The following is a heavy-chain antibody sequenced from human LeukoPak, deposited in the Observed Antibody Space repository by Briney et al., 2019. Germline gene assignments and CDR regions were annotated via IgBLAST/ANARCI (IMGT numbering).Heavy chain of an antibody. D-gene: IGHD2-15*01. CDR3: AKETIYCSGGSCYHDAFDI. V-gene: IGHV3-9*03. Sequence: GGSLRLSCAASGFTFDDYAMHWVRQAPGKGLEWVSGISWNSVSIDYADSVRGRFTISRDNAQNSLYLQMNSLRPEDMALYYCAKETIYCSGGSCYHDAFDIWGQGTMVTVSS. CDR1: GFTFDDYA. J-gene: IGHJ3*02. CDR2: ISWNSVSI.